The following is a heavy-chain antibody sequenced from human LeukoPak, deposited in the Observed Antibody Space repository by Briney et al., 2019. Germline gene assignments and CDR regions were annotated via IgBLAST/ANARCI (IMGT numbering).Heavy chain of an antibody. Sequence: SETLSLTCAVSGGSISSSNWWSWVRQPPGKGLEWIGEIDHSGSTNYNPSLKSRVTISVDKSKNQFSLKLSSVTAADTAVYYCASFPIVVVPAAMGGAGYWGQETLVTVSS. J-gene: IGHJ4*02. V-gene: IGHV4-4*02. CDR2: IDHSGST. D-gene: IGHD2-2*01. CDR3: ASFPIVVVPAAMGGAGY. CDR1: GGSISSSNW.